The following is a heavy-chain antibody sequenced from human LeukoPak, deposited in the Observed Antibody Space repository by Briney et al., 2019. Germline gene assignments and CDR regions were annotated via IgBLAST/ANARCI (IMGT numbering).Heavy chain of an antibody. CDR1: GYTFTSYG. D-gene: IGHD3-3*01. J-gene: IGHJ4*02. CDR3: ARVMGGDFWSGYYIHYFDY. V-gene: IGHV1-18*01. Sequence: ASVKVSCKASGYTFTSYGISWVRQAPGQGLEWMGWISAYNGNTNYAQELQGRVTMTTDTSTSTAYMELRSLRSDDTAVYYCARVMGGDFWSGYYIHYFDYWGQGTLVTVSS. CDR2: ISAYNGNT.